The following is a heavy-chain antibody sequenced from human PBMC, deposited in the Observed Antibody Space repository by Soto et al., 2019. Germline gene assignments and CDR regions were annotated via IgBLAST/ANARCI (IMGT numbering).Heavy chain of an antibody. J-gene: IGHJ3*02. Sequence: PSETLSLTCTVSGGSISSYYWSWIRQPPGKGLEWIGYIYYSGSTNYNHSLKSRVTISVDTSKNQFSMKLRSVTDADTAVYYCARVYYDSSGNDAFDIWGQGTMVTVSS. D-gene: IGHD3-22*01. CDR3: ARVYYDSSGNDAFDI. V-gene: IGHV4-59*01. CDR2: IYYSGST. CDR1: GGSISSYY.